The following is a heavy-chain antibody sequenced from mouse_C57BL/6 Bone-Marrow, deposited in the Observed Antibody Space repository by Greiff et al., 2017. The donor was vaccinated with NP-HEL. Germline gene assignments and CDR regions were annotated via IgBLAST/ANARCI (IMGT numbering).Heavy chain of an antibody. Sequence: EVKLVESGGDLVKPGGSLKLSCAASGFTFSSYGMSWVRQTPDKRLEWVATISSGGSYTYYPDSVKGRFTISRDNAKNTLYLQMSSLKSEDTAMYYCARHYYGSTADWGQGTLVTVSA. CDR3: ARHYYGSTAD. CDR1: GFTFSSYG. D-gene: IGHD1-1*01. CDR2: ISSGGSYT. V-gene: IGHV5-6*02. J-gene: IGHJ3*01.